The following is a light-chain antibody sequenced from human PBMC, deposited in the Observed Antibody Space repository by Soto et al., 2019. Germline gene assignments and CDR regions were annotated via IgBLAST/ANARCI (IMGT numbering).Light chain of an antibody. J-gene: IGKJ1*01. V-gene: IGKV1-5*01. CDR2: DAS. CDR3: QQNNSCPWS. Sequence: IPRGQFRPSLARVFGVRVTITCRASRSISDWLAWHQQKPGKARKLLIYDASWLASGVPSRFSGSGAGTEFTLTISRQQHDDVATDYHQQNNSCPWSFGQGTKVDIK. CDR1: RSISDW.